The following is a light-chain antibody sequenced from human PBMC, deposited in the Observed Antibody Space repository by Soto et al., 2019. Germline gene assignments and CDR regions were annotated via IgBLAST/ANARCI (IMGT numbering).Light chain of an antibody. CDR2: DAS. Sequence: IRMTQSPSSLSASTGDRVTITCRASQGISSYLAWYQQKPGKAPKLLIYDASNLETGVPSRFSGSGSGTDFTFTISSLQPEDIATYYCQQYDNLPTWTFGQGTKVDIK. CDR3: QQYDNLPTWT. CDR1: QGISSY. J-gene: IGKJ1*01. V-gene: IGKV1-33*01.